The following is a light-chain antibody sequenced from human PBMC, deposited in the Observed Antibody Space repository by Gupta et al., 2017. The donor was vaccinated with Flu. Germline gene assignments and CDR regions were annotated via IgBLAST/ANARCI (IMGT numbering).Light chain of an antibody. J-gene: IGKJ3*01. CDR1: QSVATY. CDR2: DAS. V-gene: IGKV3-11*01. Sequence: VMTQSPATLSLSLGKRATLSCRASQSVATYVAWYQQRPDQAPRLLIYDASNRATGVPARFSGSGSGTDFSLTIANLQPEDFAIYYCQRAAGWRSFGPGTRVDV. CDR3: QRAAGWRS.